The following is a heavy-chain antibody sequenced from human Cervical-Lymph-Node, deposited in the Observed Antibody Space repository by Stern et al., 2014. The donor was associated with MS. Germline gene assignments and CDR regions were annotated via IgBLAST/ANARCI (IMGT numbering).Heavy chain of an antibody. J-gene: IGHJ5*02. CDR3: AARANYYDSPGDWFDP. D-gene: IGHD3-22*01. V-gene: IGHV1-58*01. CDR2: SVVGSGNT. CDR1: GFTFTSSA. Sequence: MQLVESGPEVKKPATSVKVSCKASGFTFTSSAVQWVRQARGQRLEWIGWSVVGSGNTNYAQKFQERVTITRDMSTSTAYMELSSLRSEDTAVYYCAARANYYDSPGDWFDPWGQGTLVTVSS.